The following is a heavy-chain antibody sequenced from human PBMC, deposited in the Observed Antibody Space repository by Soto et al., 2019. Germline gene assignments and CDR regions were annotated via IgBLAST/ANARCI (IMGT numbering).Heavy chain of an antibody. D-gene: IGHD2-15*01. J-gene: IGHJ4*02. Sequence: GGSLRLSCAASGFTFSSYGMHWVRQAPGKGLEWVAVISYDGSNKYYADSVKGRFTISRDNSKNTLYLQMNSLRAEDTAVYYCAKEAGVLGYCSGGSCHEIDYWGQGTLVTVSS. CDR1: GFTFSSYG. V-gene: IGHV3-30*18. CDR3: AKEAGVLGYCSGGSCHEIDY. CDR2: ISYDGSNK.